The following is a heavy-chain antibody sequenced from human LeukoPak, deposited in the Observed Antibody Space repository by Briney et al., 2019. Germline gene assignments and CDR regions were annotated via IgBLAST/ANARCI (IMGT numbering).Heavy chain of an antibody. V-gene: IGHV1-8*03. Sequence: GASVKVSCKASGGTFSSYAISWVRQAPGQGLEWMGWMNPNSGNTGYAQKFQGRVTITRNTSISTAYMELSSLRSEDTAVYYCARVEVVAAPTKSIRYYYYYYMDVWGKGTTVTVSS. J-gene: IGHJ6*03. CDR3: ARVEVVAAPTKSIRYYYYYYMDV. CDR1: GGTFSSYA. D-gene: IGHD2-15*01. CDR2: MNPNSGNT.